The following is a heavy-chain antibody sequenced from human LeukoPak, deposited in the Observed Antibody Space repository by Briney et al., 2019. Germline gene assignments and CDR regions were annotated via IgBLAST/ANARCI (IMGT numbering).Heavy chain of an antibody. CDR2: IYYSGST. CDR1: GGSISSYY. J-gene: IGHJ4*02. D-gene: IGHD5-18*01. Sequence: SETLSLTCTVSGGSISSYYWSWIRQPPGKGLEWIGYIYYSGSTNYNPSLKSRVTISVDTSKNQFSLKLSSVTAADTAVYYCAMSGYSYVTFDYWGQGTLVTVSS. CDR3: AMSGYSYVTFDY. V-gene: IGHV4-59*08.